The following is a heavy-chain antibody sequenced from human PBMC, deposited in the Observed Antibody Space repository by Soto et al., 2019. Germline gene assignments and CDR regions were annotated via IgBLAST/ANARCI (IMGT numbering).Heavy chain of an antibody. V-gene: IGHV3-74*01. CDR3: AGNWNYNAFDM. D-gene: IGHD1-7*01. CDR1: GFTFSPYW. CDR2: INSDGTTT. Sequence: EVQLVESGGGLVQPGGSLRLSCAASGFTFSPYWMHWVRQAPGKGLVWVSRINSDGTTTNYADSVKGRFIISRDNAKKTLYLQMNSLSAEDTAVYYCAGNWNYNAFDMWGQGTMVTVSS. J-gene: IGHJ3*02.